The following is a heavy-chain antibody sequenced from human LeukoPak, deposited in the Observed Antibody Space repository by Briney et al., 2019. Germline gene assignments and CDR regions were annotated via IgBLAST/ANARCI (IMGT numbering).Heavy chain of an antibody. V-gene: IGHV3-21*01. D-gene: IGHD6-13*01. Sequence: GGPLRLSCAASGFTFSSYSMNWVRQAPGKGLEWVSSISSSSSYIYYADSVKGRFTISRDNAKNTLYLQMSSLRAEDTAVYYCARDRYSSSWYQATWGQGTLVTVSS. CDR2: ISSSSSYI. J-gene: IGHJ5*02. CDR1: GFTFSSYS. CDR3: ARDRYSSSWYQAT.